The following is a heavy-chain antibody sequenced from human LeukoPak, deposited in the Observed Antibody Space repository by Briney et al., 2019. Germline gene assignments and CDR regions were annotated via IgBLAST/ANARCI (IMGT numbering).Heavy chain of an antibody. Sequence: GGSLRLSCAASGFTFSSYSMNWVRQAPGKGLEWVSAISGSGGSTYYADSVKGRFTISRDNSKNTLYLQMNSLRAEDTAVYYCAKDHRAESQTQRGRFDYWGQGTLVTVSS. D-gene: IGHD3-16*01. CDR1: GFTFSSYS. V-gene: IGHV3-23*01. CDR2: ISGSGGST. CDR3: AKDHRAESQTQRGRFDY. J-gene: IGHJ4*02.